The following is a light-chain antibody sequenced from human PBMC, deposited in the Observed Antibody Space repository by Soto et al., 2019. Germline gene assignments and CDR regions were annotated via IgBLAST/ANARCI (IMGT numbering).Light chain of an antibody. CDR1: SSDVGGYNY. Sequence: QSALTQPASVSGSPGQSITISCTGTSSDVGGYNYVSWYHQHPGKAPKLMIYDVSNRPSGVSNRFSGSKSGNTAALTISGLQAEDEADYYCSSDTSSSTVVFGGGTKLTVL. CDR3: SSDTSSSTVV. CDR2: DVS. V-gene: IGLV2-14*01. J-gene: IGLJ2*01.